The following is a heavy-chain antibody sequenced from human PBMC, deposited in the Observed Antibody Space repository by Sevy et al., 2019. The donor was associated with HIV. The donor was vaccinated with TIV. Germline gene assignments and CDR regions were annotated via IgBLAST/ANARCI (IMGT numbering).Heavy chain of an antibody. V-gene: IGHV1-2*02. J-gene: IGHJ6*02. Sequence: ASVKVSCKASGYTFITYYVHWVRQAPGQGLEWMGWINPKSGATNYAQKFQGRVTMTRDTSVSTANMELTRLTSDDTAVYYCARESYDFWTGPVDYDYGMDVWGQGTTVTVSS. CDR3: ARESYDFWTGPVDYDYGMDV. CDR1: GYTFITYY. CDR2: INPKSGAT. D-gene: IGHD3-3*01.